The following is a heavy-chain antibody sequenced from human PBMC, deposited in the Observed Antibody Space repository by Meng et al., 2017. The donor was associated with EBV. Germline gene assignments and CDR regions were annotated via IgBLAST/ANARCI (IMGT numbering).Heavy chain of an antibody. D-gene: IGHD3-10*01. V-gene: IGHV4-39*07. CDR2: IYYRGST. J-gene: IGHJ4*02. CDR3: ARSSPVRFGELSN. CDR1: GGSISSSSYY. Sequence: QLQLQESGPGLVKPSETLSLTCTGSGGSISSSSYYWGWIRQPPGKGLEWIGSIYYRGSTYYNPSLKSRVTISVDTSKNQFSLKLSSVTAADTAVYYCARSSPVRFGELSNWGQGTLVTVS.